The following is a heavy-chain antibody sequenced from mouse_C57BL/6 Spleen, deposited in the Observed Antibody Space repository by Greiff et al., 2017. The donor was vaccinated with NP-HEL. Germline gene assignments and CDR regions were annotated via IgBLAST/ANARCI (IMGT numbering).Heavy chain of an antibody. J-gene: IGHJ3*01. CDR2: IDPSDSYT. D-gene: IGHD2-2*01. CDR3: ANGYDGRIWFAY. Sequence: VQLQQPGAELVMPGASVKLSCKASGYTFTSYWMHWVKQRPGQGLEWIGEIDPSDSYTNYNQKFKGKSTLTVDKSSSTAYMQLSSLTSEDSAVYYGANGYDGRIWFAYWGQGTLVTVSA. V-gene: IGHV1-69*01. CDR1: GYTFTSYW.